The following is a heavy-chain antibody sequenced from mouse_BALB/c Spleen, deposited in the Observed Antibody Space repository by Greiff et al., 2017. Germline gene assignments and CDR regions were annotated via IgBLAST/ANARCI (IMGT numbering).Heavy chain of an antibody. Sequence: EVMLVESGGGLVKPGGSLKLSCAASGFSFSSYAMSWVRQTPEKRLEWVASISSGGSTYYPDSVKGRFTISRDNARNILYLQMSSLRSEDTAMYYCARETSYDGYSYAMDYWGQGTSVTVSS. V-gene: IGHV5-6-5*01. CDR2: ISSGGST. CDR3: ARETSYDGYSYAMDY. D-gene: IGHD2-3*01. CDR1: GFSFSSYA. J-gene: IGHJ4*01.